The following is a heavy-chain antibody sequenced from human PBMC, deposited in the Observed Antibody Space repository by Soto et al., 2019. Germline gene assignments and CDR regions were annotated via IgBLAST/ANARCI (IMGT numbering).Heavy chain of an antibody. V-gene: IGHV3-64D*08. CDR2: ISSNGGST. J-gene: IGHJ5*02. CDR3: VTAGSYGTRWWFDP. D-gene: IGHD3-10*01. CDR1: GFTFSSYA. Sequence: SLRLSCAACGFTFSSYAISWFHQAPGKGLEYVSAISSNGGSTYYADSVKGRFTISRDNSKNTLYLQMSSLRAEDTAVYYCVTAGSYGTRWWFDPWGQGTLVTVSS.